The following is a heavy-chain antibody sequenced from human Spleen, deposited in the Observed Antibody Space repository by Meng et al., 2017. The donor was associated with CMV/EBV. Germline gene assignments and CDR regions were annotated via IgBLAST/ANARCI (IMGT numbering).Heavy chain of an antibody. V-gene: IGHV4-59*01. J-gene: IGHJ6*02. CDR1: GGSISDYY. CDR3: ARDFQYYGLDV. CDR2: VYYSGST. Sequence: SETLSLTCTVSGGSISDYYWSWIRQPPGKGLECIGYVYYSGSTNYNPSLKSRVTISVDTPKNQFSLRLSSVTAADTAVYYCARDFQYYGLDVWGQGTTVTVSS.